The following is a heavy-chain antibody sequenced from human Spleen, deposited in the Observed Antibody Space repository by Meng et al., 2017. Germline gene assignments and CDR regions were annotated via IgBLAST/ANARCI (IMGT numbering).Heavy chain of an antibody. D-gene: IGHD4-11*01. CDR2: INHSGST. CDR3: ARGPTTMAHDFDY. Sequence: QGQPQQGGAGLLKPSETLSLTCVVSGGSLSDYYWSWIRQPPGKGLEWIGEINHSGSTNYNPSLESRATISVDTSQNNLSLKLSSVTAADSAVYYCARGPTTMAHDFDYWGQGTLVTVSS. CDR1: GGSLSDYY. V-gene: IGHV4-34*01. J-gene: IGHJ4*02.